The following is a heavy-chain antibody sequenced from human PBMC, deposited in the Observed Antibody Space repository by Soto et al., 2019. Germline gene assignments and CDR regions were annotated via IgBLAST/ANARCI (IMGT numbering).Heavy chain of an antibody. D-gene: IGHD7-27*01. CDR2: LDWDDDK. CDR1: GFSLNSNGMC. Sequence: ESGPTLVNTTQTLTLTCTFSGFSLNSNGMCVNWIRQPPGKALEWLALLDWDDDKYYSTSLKTRLTISRDTSKNQVVLTMTNMDPVDTATYYCARTSALPLGYPHGMDVWGQGTTVTVSS. CDR3: ARTSALPLGYPHGMDV. J-gene: IGHJ6*02. V-gene: IGHV2-70*13.